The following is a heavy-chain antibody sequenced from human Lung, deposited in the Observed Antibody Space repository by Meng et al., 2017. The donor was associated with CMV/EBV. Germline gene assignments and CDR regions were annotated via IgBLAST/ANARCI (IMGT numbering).Heavy chain of an antibody. Sequence: QVQLRQSGQALVKPSETLSLTCAVSGDSITNHNWWAWVRQPPGKGLEWIGEIPHRGSSAYNPSLKSRVSMSIDKSKNQFSLKLTSVTAADTAVYHCLRRSGGSVWGQGTLVTVSS. V-gene: IGHV4-4*02. CDR3: LRRSGGSV. CDR2: IPHRGSS. D-gene: IGHD3-10*01. J-gene: IGHJ1*01. CDR1: GDSITNHNW.